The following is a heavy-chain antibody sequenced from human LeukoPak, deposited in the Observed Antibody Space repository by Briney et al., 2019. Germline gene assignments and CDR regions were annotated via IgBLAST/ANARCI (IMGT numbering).Heavy chain of an antibody. J-gene: IGHJ2*01. CDR2: IYPGDSET. CDR3: ARRVVNNRNWYFDL. Sequence: GESLKISCKGSGYMFTRKWIGWVRQMPGKGLEWMGIIYPGDSETRYSPSLQGQVTISADKYINTAYLQWSSLKASDTAMYYCARRVVNNRNWYFDLWGRGTLVTVSS. D-gene: IGHD4-23*01. V-gene: IGHV5-51*01. CDR1: GYMFTRKW.